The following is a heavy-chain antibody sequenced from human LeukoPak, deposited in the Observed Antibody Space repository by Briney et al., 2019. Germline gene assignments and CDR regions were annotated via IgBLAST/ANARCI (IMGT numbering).Heavy chain of an antibody. CDR2: INHSGST. J-gene: IGHJ5*02. D-gene: IGHD2-2*01. Sequence: PSETLSLTCAVYGGSFSGYYWSWIRQPPGKGLEWIGEINHSGSTNYNPSLKSRVTISVDTSKNQFSLKLSSVTAADTAVYYCARGEGVVVPAATPWFDPWGQGTLVTVSS. V-gene: IGHV4-34*01. CDR1: GGSFSGYY. CDR3: ARGEGVVVPAATPWFDP.